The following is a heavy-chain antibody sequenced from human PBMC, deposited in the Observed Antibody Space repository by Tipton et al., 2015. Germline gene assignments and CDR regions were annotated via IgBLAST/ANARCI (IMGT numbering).Heavy chain of an antibody. Sequence: TLSLTCTVSGASISRYYWNWIRQTPGKGLEWIGYIYYTGSTKNNPSLKSRVTISVDTSKNQFSLKLSSVTAADTAVYYCARGTIDYYDTSGYFDYWGQGTLVTVSS. CDR1: GASISRYY. V-gene: IGHV4-59*01. CDR2: IYYTGST. D-gene: IGHD3-22*01. CDR3: ARGTIDYYDTSGYFDY. J-gene: IGHJ4*02.